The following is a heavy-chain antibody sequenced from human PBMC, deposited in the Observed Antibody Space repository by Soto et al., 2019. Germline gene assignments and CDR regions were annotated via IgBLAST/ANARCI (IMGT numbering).Heavy chain of an antibody. D-gene: IGHD3-22*01. CDR3: ARGKPTYYYDSSGYYARIIGYYFDY. CDR1: GGSISSGGYY. J-gene: IGHJ4*02. Sequence: SETLSLTCTVSGGSISSGGYYWIWIRQHPGKVLDWIGYIYYSGSTYYNPSLKSRVTISVDTSKNQFSLKLSSVTAADTAVYYCARGKPTYYYDSSGYYARIIGYYFDYWGQGTLVTVSS. V-gene: IGHV4-31*03. CDR2: IYYSGST.